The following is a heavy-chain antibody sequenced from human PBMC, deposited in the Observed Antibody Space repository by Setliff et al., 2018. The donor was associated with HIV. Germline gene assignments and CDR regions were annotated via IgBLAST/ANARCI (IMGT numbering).Heavy chain of an antibody. J-gene: IGHJ3*01. V-gene: IGHV3-7*01. Sequence: GGSLRLSCAASGFTFSTYWMNWVRQAPGKGLQWVANIKPDGREKNYVDSVKGRFTISRDNAKNSLYLQMDSLRAEDTAVYYCAREVLRGGDDAFGLWGRGTVVTVSS. CDR1: GFTFSTYW. CDR3: AREVLRGGDDAFGL. D-gene: IGHD3-10*01. CDR2: IKPDGREK.